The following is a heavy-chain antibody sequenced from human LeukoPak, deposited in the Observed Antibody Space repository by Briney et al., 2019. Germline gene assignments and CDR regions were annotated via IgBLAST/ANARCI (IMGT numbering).Heavy chain of an antibody. J-gene: IGHJ3*02. CDR2: IYYSGST. CDR3: ARVRSPWVYYGSGSPSFDI. CDR1: GGSISSSSYY. D-gene: IGHD3-10*01. Sequence: SETLSLTCTVSGGSISSSSYYWGWIRQPPGKGLEWIGSIYYSGSTYYNPSLKSRVTISVDTSKNQFSLKLSSVTAADTAVYYCARVRSPWVYYGSGSPSFDIWGQGTMVTVSS. V-gene: IGHV4-39*01.